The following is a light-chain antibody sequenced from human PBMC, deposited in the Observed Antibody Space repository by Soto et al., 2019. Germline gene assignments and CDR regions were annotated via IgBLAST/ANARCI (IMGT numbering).Light chain of an antibody. J-gene: IGLJ1*01. CDR3: SAYAGSNTFV. CDR1: SRDVGGYYF. CDR2: EVT. V-gene: IGLV2-8*01. Sequence: HSVLNHAPSASRSPGQSGTISYTRTSRDVGGYYFVSWYQQHPGKAPKLIIYEVTKRPSGVPDRFSASRSGNTASLTVSGLQTEDEADYYCSAYAGSNTFVFGTGNKVTVL.